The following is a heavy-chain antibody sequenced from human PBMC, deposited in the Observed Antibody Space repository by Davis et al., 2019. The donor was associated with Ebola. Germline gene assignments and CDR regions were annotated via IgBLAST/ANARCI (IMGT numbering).Heavy chain of an antibody. Sequence: GESLKISCAASGFTFSSYAMHWVRQAPGKGLEWVAVISYDGSNKYYADSVKGRFTISRDNSKNTLYLQMNSLRAEDTAVYYCAKDIEAARPDYWGQGTLVTVSS. D-gene: IGHD6-6*01. CDR1: GFTFSSYA. V-gene: IGHV3-30*04. CDR3: AKDIEAARPDY. CDR2: ISYDGSNK. J-gene: IGHJ4*02.